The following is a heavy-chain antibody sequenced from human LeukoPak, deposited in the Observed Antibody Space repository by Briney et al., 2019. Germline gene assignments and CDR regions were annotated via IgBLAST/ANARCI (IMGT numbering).Heavy chain of an antibody. CDR3: ARGLVYYMDV. CDR1: GGSFSGYY. CDR2: INHSGST. Sequence: PSETLSLTCAVYGGSFSGYYWSWIRQPPGKGLEWIGEINHSGSTNYNPSLKSRVTISVDTSKNQFSLKLSSVTAADTAVYYCARGLVYYMDVWGKGTTVTVSS. J-gene: IGHJ6*03. V-gene: IGHV4-34*01.